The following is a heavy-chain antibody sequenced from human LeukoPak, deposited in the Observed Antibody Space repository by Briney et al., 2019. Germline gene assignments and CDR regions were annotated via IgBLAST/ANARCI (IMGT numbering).Heavy chain of an antibody. CDR3: ARYSGVGNSGGFDY. V-gene: IGHV3-33*05. D-gene: IGHD4-23*01. CDR1: GFSFSGHG. J-gene: IGHJ4*02. Sequence: GGALRLSCAASGFSFSGHGMHWVRQAPGKGLEWVALIAYDGSNKDYADSVKGQFTISRDNSNNMTSLQMNSLRVEDTGVYYCARYSGVGNSGGFDYWGQGTLVIVSS. CDR2: IAYDGSNK.